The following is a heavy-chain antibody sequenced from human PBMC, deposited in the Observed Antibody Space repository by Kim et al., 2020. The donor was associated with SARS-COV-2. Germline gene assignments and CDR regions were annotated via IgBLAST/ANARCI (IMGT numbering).Heavy chain of an antibody. CDR2: IYYSGST. CDR1: GGYISSGGYY. Sequence: SETLSLTCTVSGGYISSGGYYWSWIRQHPGKGLEWIGYIYYSGSTYYNPSLKSRVTISVDTSNNQFSLKLSSVTAADTAVYYCARGSGITIFGVVMIDAFDIWGQGTMVTVSS. V-gene: IGHV4-31*03. D-gene: IGHD3-3*01. CDR3: ARGSGITIFGVVMIDAFDI. J-gene: IGHJ3*02.